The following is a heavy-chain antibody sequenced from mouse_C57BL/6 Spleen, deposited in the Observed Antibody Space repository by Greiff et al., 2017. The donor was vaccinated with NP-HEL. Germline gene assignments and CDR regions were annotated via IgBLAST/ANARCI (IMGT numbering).Heavy chain of an antibody. CDR1: GYTFTDYY. CDR2: INPNNGGT. J-gene: IGHJ2*01. Sequence: EVQLQQSGPELVKPGASVKISCKASGYTFTDYYMNWVKQSHGKSLEWIGDINPNNGGTSYNQKFKGKATLTVDKSSSTAYMELRSLTSEDSAVYYCARSGDGYYRSNYWGQGTTLTVSS. V-gene: IGHV1-26*01. CDR3: ARSGDGYYRSNY. D-gene: IGHD2-3*01.